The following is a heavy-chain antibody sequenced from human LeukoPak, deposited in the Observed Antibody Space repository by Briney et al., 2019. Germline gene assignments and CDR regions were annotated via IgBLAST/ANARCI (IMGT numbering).Heavy chain of an antibody. J-gene: IGHJ4*02. Sequence: PSETLSLTCTVSGGSISSYYWSWIRQPPGKGLEWIGEINHSGSTNYNPSLKSRVTISVDTSKNQFSLKLTSVTAADTAVYYCARHEGSSGYYPFDYWGQGTQVTVSS. CDR3: ARHEGSSGYYPFDY. D-gene: IGHD3-22*01. CDR2: INHSGST. CDR1: GGSISSYY. V-gene: IGHV4-34*01.